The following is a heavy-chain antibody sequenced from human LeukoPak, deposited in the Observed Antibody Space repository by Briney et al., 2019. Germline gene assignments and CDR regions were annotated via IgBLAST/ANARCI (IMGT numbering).Heavy chain of an antibody. Sequence: GGSLRLSCAASGFTFSSYSMNWVRQAPGKGLEWVSSISSSSSYIYYADPVKGRFTISRDNAKNSLYLQMNSLRAEDTAVYYCARLIANRRYFDYWGQGTLVTVSS. V-gene: IGHV3-21*01. CDR2: ISSSSSYI. CDR3: ARLIANRRYFDY. CDR1: GFTFSSYS. J-gene: IGHJ4*02.